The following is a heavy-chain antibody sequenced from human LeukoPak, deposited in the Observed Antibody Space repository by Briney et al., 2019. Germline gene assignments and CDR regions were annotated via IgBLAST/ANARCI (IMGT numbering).Heavy chain of an antibody. CDR3: ARGGSYDYVWGSYRLFGY. CDR2: INHSGST. V-gene: IGHV4-34*01. CDR1: GGSFSGYY. J-gene: IGHJ4*02. Sequence: PSETLSLTCAVYGGSFSGYYWSWIRQPPGKGLEWIGEINHSGSTNYNPSLKSRVTISVDTSKNQFSLKLSSVTAADTAVYYCARGGSYDYVWGSYRLFGYWGQGTLVTVSS. D-gene: IGHD3-16*02.